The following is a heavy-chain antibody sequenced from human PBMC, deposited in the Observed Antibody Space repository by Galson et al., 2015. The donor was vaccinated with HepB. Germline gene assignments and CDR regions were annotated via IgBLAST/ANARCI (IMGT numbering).Heavy chain of an antibody. J-gene: IGHJ6*02. Sequence: SVKVSCKASGYPFTGYYMHWLRQAPGQGLEWMGRINPNSRGTDYAQNFQGRVTMTRDTSMKTAYLELSSLRFDDTAVYYCATATAGGGFGMDVWGQGTTVTVS. CDR1: GYPFTGYY. D-gene: IGHD3-10*01. CDR2: INPNSRGT. CDR3: ATATAGGGFGMDV. V-gene: IGHV1-2*06.